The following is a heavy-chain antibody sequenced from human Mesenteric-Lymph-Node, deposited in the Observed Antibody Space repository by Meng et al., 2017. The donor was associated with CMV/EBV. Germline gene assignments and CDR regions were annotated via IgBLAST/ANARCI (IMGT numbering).Heavy chain of an antibody. J-gene: IGHJ4*02. V-gene: IGHV4-34*01. D-gene: IGHD3-9*01. Sequence: QVHFTRGRQELLRPSGTLSGTCAVDGGSFSGYDWNWIRQSPEKGLEWIGEINHSGSTTYNPSFTSRIIISVDTSTNQISLNMSSVTAADTAVYYCARGSSYDILTGYFDYWGQGALVTVSS. CDR2: INHSGST. CDR1: GGSFSGYD. CDR3: ARGSSYDILTGYFDY.